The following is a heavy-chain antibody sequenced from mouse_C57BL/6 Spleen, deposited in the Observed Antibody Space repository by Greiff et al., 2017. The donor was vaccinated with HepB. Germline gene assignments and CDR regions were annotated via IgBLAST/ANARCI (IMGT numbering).Heavy chain of an antibody. CDR1: GFNIKDDY. V-gene: IGHV14-4*01. CDR2: IDPENGDT. D-gene: IGHD2-4*01. CDR3: TTPYDYDRSGFAY. J-gene: IGHJ3*01. Sequence: VQLKQSGAELVRPGASVKLSCTASGFNIKDDYMHWVKQRPEQGLEWIGWIDPENGDTEYASKFQGKATITADTSSNTAYLQLSSLTSEDTAVYYCTTPYDYDRSGFAYWGQGTLVTVSA.